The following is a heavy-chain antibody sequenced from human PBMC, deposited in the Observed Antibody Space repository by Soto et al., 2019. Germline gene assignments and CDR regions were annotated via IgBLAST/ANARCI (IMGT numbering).Heavy chain of an antibody. CDR3: ARDTFWATPPALDI. V-gene: IGHV4-31*03. D-gene: IGHD3-16*01. J-gene: IGHJ3*02. Sequence: PSETLSLTCSVFGGCISREGYSGRWIRKNPGKGLEWIGYIYYSGSTYYTPSLKSRVTISVDTSKNQFSLKLSSVTAADTAVYYCARDTFWATPPALDIWGQGTMVTVSS. CDR1: GGCISREGYS. CDR2: IYYSGST.